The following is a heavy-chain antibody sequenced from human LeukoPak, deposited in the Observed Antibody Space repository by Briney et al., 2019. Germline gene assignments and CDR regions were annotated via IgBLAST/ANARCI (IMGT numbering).Heavy chain of an antibody. CDR2: INWNGGST. J-gene: IGHJ4*02. Sequence: GSLRLSCAASGFTFDDYGMSWVRQAPGKGLEWVSGINWNGGSTGYADSVKGRFTISRDNAKNSLYLQMNSLRAEDTALYYCASVPRGNYFDYWGQGTLVTVSS. CDR1: GFTFDDYG. CDR3: ASVPRGNYFDY. V-gene: IGHV3-20*04. D-gene: IGHD3-10*01.